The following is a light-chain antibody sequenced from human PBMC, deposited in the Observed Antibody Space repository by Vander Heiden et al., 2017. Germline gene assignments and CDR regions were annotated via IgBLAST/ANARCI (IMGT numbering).Light chain of an antibody. CDR2: EVT. J-gene: IGLJ2*01. CDR1: SSDVGSYNY. Sequence: QSALTQPPSPPGPPGESVTISCAGTSSDVGSYNYVSWYQQHPGQAPKLLISEVTKRPSGVPDRFSASKSGNTAPLTVSGLQAEDEADYYCSSYVGSDTVLFGGGTKLTVL. CDR3: SSYVGSDTVL. V-gene: IGLV2-8*01.